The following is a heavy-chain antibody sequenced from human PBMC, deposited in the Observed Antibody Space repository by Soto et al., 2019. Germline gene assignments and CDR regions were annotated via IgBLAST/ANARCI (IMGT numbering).Heavy chain of an antibody. V-gene: IGHV3-9*01. J-gene: IGHJ4*02. D-gene: IGHD6-19*01. CDR3: AKGSGYSSGWHFDY. CDR1: GFTFDDYA. Sequence: PRRLSCAASGFTFDDYAMHWVRQATGKGLEWVSGISWNSGSIGYADSVKGRFTISRDNAKNSLYLQMNSLRAEDTALYYCAKGSGYSSGWHFDYWGQGTLVTVSS. CDR2: ISWNSGSI.